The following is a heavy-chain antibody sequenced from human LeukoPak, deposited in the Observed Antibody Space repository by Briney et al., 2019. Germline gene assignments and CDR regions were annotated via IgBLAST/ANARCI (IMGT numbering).Heavy chain of an antibody. D-gene: IGHD4-4*01. CDR2: ISGSGSST. J-gene: IGHJ6*02. V-gene: IGHV3-23*01. CDR1: GFTFSNYA. Sequence: GGSLRLSCAASGFTFSNYAINWVRQAPGKGLEWVSAISGSGSSTYYADSVKGRFTISRDNSKNTLYLQMNSLRAEDTAVYYRAKPYDYSNYGHYGMDVWGQGTTVTVSS. CDR3: AKPYDYSNYGHYGMDV.